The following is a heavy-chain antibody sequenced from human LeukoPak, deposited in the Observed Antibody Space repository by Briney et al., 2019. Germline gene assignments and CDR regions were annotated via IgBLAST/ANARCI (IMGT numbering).Heavy chain of an antibody. Sequence: SSQTLSLTCTVSGGSISSGSYYWNWIRQPAGKGLEWIGRIYTSGSTNYNPSLKSRVTVSVDTSKNQFSLKLSSVTAADTAVYYCAREGLNMVRGVIPKEAWGWFDPWGQGTLVTVSS. V-gene: IGHV4-61*02. CDR3: AREGLNMVRGVIPKEAWGWFDP. CDR1: GGSISSGSYY. CDR2: IYTSGST. J-gene: IGHJ5*02. D-gene: IGHD3-10*01.